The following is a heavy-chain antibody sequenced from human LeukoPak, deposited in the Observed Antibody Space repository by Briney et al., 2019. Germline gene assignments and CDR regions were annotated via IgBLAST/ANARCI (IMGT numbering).Heavy chain of an antibody. CDR1: GGSISSYY. D-gene: IGHD6-13*01. V-gene: IGHV4-59*08. CDR3: ARGESSSWYAYHFDY. Sequence: SETLSLTCTVSGGSISSYYWSWIRQPPGKGLEWIGYIYYRGSTNYNPSLKSRVTISVDTSKNQFSLKLSSVTAADTAVYYCARGESSSWYAYHFDYWGQGTLVTVSS. CDR2: IYYRGST. J-gene: IGHJ4*02.